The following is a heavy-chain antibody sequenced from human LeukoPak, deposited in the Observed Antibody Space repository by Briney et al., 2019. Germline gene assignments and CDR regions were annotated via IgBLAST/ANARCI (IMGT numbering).Heavy chain of an antibody. CDR3: ARVTGYSDPSTRFGLDY. Sequence: SETLFLTCAVYSDSFSDYYWTWIRQPPGRGLEWIGEINHSGSTSYNPSLTSRVTISIDTSKKQFSMKLTSVTAADTAVYYCARVTGYSDPSTRFGLDYWGRGTLVTVSS. J-gene: IGHJ4*02. V-gene: IGHV4-34*01. CDR1: SDSFSDYY. CDR2: INHSGST. D-gene: IGHD3-10*01.